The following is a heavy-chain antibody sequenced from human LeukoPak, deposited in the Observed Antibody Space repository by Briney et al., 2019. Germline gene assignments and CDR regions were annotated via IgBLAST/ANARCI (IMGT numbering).Heavy chain of an antibody. Sequence: GGSLRLSCAASGFTFSSAWMTWARQAPGKGLEWVGHIKSKTNGGTTDYAAPVKGRFIISRDDSKNTLYLQMNSLRTEDTAVYYCARGFCGSTNCYQGPFDFWGQGTLVTVSS. CDR2: IKSKTNGGTT. CDR3: ARGFCGSTNCYQGPFDF. D-gene: IGHD2-2*01. J-gene: IGHJ4*02. CDR1: GFTFSSAW. V-gene: IGHV3-15*01.